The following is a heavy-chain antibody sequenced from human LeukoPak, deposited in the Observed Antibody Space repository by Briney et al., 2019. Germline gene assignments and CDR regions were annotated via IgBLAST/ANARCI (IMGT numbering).Heavy chain of an antibody. Sequence: GSLRLSCAASGFTFSGSWMSWVRQAPGKGLEWVASINQDGGEKYSLDSVKGRFTISRDNTKSSLYLQMNSLRAEDTAMYYCARGSDLKYFQYWGQGTLVTVSS. CDR1: GFTFSGSW. J-gene: IGHJ1*01. CDR3: ARGSDLKYFQY. V-gene: IGHV3-7*01. CDR2: INQDGGEK.